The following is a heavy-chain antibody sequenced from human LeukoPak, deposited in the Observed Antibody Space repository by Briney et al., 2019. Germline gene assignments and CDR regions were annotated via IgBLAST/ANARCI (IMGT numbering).Heavy chain of an antibody. Sequence: GGSLTLSCTPYRFTFGVYAMTWVRQAPRQGLEWIGFIRSKAYGGTINYAASVKGRFTISRDDSKSIAYLQMNSLKTEDTAVYYCTRTIFGVVIDYWGQGTLVTVSS. CDR1: RFTFGVYA. D-gene: IGHD3-3*01. V-gene: IGHV3-49*04. CDR2: IRSKAYGGTI. J-gene: IGHJ4*02. CDR3: TRTIFGVVIDY.